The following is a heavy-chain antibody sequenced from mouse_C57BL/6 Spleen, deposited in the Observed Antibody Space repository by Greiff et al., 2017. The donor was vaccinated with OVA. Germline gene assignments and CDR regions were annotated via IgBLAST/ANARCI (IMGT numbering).Heavy chain of an antibody. J-gene: IGHJ4*01. V-gene: IGHV3-6*01. CDR2: ISYDGSN. CDR3: ARDPAMDY. CDR1: GYSITSGYY. Sequence: EVQRVESGPGLVKPSQSLSLTCSVTGYSITSGYYWNWIRQFPGNKLEWMGYISYDGSNNYNPSLKNRISITRDTSKNQFFLKLNSVTTEDTATYYCARDPAMDYWGQGTSVTVSS.